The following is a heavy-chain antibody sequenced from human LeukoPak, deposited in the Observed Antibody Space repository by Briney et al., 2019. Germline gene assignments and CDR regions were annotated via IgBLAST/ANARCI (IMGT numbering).Heavy chain of an antibody. J-gene: IGHJ4*02. CDR2: ISGSSRTI. CDR3: ARNEWADY. V-gene: IGHV3-48*02. CDR1: VFNFSNFS. Sequence: GGSVRLSCAASVFNFSNFSMSWVRQAPCKGPEWVSYISGSSRTIYYADSVKGRFTISRDNAKNSLYLQMNSLRDEDTAVYYCARNEWADYWGQGTLVTVSS. D-gene: IGHD1-26*01.